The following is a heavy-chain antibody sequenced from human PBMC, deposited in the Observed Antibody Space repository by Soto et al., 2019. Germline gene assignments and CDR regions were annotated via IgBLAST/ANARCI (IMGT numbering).Heavy chain of an antibody. CDR2: ISWNSGSI. Sequence: EVQLVESGGGLVQPGRSLRLSCAASGFTFDDYAMHWVRQAPGKGLEWVSGISWNSGSIGYADSVKGRFTISRDNAKNSLYLQMNSLRAEDTALYYCAKGASEGWLRSSWGDYWGQGTLVTVSS. D-gene: IGHD5-12*01. CDR1: GFTFDDYA. J-gene: IGHJ4*02. V-gene: IGHV3-9*01. CDR3: AKGASEGWLRSSWGDY.